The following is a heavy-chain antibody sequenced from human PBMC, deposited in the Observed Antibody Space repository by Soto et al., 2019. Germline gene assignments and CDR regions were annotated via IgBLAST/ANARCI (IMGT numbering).Heavy chain of an antibody. CDR3: ARDPGYSSSWYFVDP. J-gene: IGHJ5*02. CDR2: ISSSSSYI. CDR1: GFTFSSYS. D-gene: IGHD6-13*01. Sequence: GGSLRLSCSASGFTFSSYSMNWVRQAPGKGLEWVSSISSSSSYIYYADSVKGRFTISRDNAKNSLYLQMNSLRAEDTAVYYCARDPGYSSSWYFVDPWGQGTLLTVSS. V-gene: IGHV3-21*01.